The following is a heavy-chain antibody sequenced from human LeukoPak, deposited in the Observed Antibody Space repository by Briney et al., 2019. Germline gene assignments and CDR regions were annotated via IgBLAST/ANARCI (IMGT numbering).Heavy chain of an antibody. J-gene: IGHJ4*02. Sequence: ASVTDTFKTSGYTFTGFYLHWVRRAPGHGLEWLGWINPNSGGTHSAQKFQGRVTMTRDTSISTAYMDLSRLSSDDTAVYYCARGWYSRRYLEFWGQGTLVTVSS. D-gene: IGHD1-26*01. V-gene: IGHV1-2*02. CDR2: INPNSGGT. CDR1: GYTFTGFY. CDR3: ARGWYSRRYLEF.